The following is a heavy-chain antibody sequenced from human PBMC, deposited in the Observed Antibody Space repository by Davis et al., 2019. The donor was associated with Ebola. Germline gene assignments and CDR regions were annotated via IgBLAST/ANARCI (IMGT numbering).Heavy chain of an antibody. V-gene: IGHV1-3*01. CDR1: GYSFTSYA. CDR3: ARSAGTIENWFDP. D-gene: IGHD6-13*01. J-gene: IGHJ5*02. CDR2: INAGNGNT. Sequence: AASVKVSCKASGYSFTSYAMHWVRQAPGQRLEWMGRINAGNGNTKYSQKFQGRVTITRDTSASTAYMELSSLRSEDTAVYYCARSAGTIENWFDPWGQGTLVTVSS.